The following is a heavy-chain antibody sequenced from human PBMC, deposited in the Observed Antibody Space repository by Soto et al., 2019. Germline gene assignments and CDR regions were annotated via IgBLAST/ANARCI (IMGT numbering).Heavy chain of an antibody. CDR1: GGSISSSSYY. V-gene: IGHV4-39*01. CDR3: ARTRTIWQWLGTVYYGMDV. CDR2: IYYSGST. Sequence: PLETLSLTCTVSGGSISSSSYYWGWIRQPPGKGLEWIGSIYYSGSTYYNPSLKGRVTISVDTSKNQFSLKLSSVTAADTAVYYCARTRTIWQWLGTVYYGMDVWGQGTTVTVSS. J-gene: IGHJ6*02. D-gene: IGHD6-19*01.